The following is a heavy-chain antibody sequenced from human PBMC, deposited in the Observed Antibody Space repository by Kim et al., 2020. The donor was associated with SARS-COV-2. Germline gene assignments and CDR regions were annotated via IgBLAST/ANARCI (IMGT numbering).Heavy chain of an antibody. D-gene: IGHD1-20*01. J-gene: IGHJ4*02. CDR3: ARDRRAITGTARYYFDY. CDR2: IYYSGST. CDR1: GGSISSSSYY. Sequence: SETLSLTCTVSGGSISSSSYYWGWIRQPPGKGLEWIGSIYYSGSTYYNPSLKSRVTISVDTSKNQFSLKLSSVTAADTAVYYCARDRRAITGTARYYFDYWGQGTLVTVSS. V-gene: IGHV4-39*07.